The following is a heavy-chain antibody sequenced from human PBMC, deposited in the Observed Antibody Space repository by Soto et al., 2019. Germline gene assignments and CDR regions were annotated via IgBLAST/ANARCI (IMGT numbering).Heavy chain of an antibody. CDR1: GGSIGTSAYY. Sequence: PSGTLSLTCAVSGGSIGTSAYYWGWIRQAPGKGLEWIGSINHSGNTYLSPSLKDRVTMSVDTSKNSFSLKLRSATAADTGLYYCSRRAPEGFDPWGQGTLVTVSS. J-gene: IGHJ5*02. CDR3: SRRAPEGFDP. CDR2: INHSGNT. V-gene: IGHV4-39*01.